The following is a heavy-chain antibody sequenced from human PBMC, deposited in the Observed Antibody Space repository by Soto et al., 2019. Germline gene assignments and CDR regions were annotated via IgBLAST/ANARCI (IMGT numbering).Heavy chain of an antibody. CDR3: AKVVPAAQGIKPTFRFQFYFDY. D-gene: IGHD2-2*01. CDR2: ISGSGGST. CDR1: GYTFSRYA. J-gene: IGHJ4*02. V-gene: IGHV3-23*01. Sequence: TXSLSLADSGYTFSRYAMSWVRQAPGKGLEWVSAISGSGGSTYYADSVKGRFTISRDNSKNTLYLQMNSLRAEDTAVYYCAKVVPAAQGIKPTFRFQFYFDYWGQGTLVTVSS.